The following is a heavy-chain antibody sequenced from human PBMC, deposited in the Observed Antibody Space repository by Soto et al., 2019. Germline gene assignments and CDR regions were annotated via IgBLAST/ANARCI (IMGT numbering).Heavy chain of an antibody. CDR1: GESLRGYY. D-gene: IGHD2-21*01. J-gene: IGHJ5*01. CDR2: INHRGTT. Sequence: QVQLQQWGTGLLKPSETLSLHCAVYGESLRGYYWSWIRQTPAMGLEWIGEINHRGTTNHDSSLKSRDMMSIGTSKNQVSLRLNYLTAADTAAYYCARGYPRSILSTSLTTSYWFDSWGQGTLVTVSS. CDR3: ARGYPRSILSTSLTTSYWFDS. V-gene: IGHV4-34*01.